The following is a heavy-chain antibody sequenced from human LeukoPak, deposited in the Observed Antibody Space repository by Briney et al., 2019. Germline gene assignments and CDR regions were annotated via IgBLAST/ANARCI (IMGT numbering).Heavy chain of an antibody. D-gene: IGHD5-18*01. Sequence: GGSLRLSCAASGFTFSSYGMHWVRQAPGKGLEWVAFIRYDGSNKYYTDSVKGRFTISRDNAKNSLYLQMNSLRAEDTAVYYCASPVGYSQYWGQGTLVTVSS. J-gene: IGHJ4*02. V-gene: IGHV3-30*02. CDR3: ASPVGYSQY. CDR2: IRYDGSNK. CDR1: GFTFSSYG.